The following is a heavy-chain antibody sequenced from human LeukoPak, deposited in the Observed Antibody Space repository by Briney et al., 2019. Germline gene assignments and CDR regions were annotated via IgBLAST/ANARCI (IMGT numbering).Heavy chain of an antibody. J-gene: IGHJ6*03. CDR3: ARYSSSSRYYYYYMDV. CDR1: GYTFTGYY. D-gene: IGHD6-6*01. CDR2: IIPIFGAA. V-gene: IGHV1-69*05. Sequence: SVKVSCKASGYTFTGYYMHWVRQAPGQGLEWIGGIIPIFGAANYAQKFQGRVTITTDESTSTAYMELSSLRSEDTAVYYCARYSSSSRYYYYYMDVWGKGTTVTVSS.